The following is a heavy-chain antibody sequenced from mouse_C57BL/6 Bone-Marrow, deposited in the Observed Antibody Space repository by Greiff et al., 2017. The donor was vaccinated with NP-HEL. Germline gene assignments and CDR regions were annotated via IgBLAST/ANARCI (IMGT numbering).Heavy chain of an antibody. Sequence: VQLQQSGPVLVKPGASVKMSCKASGYTFTDYYMNWVKQSHGKSLEWIGVINPYNGGTSYNQQFKGKATLTVEKSSSTAYMGLNSLTSEDSAVYYCARRDYGKGAAMDYWGQGTSVTVSS. D-gene: IGHD2-1*01. J-gene: IGHJ4*01. CDR2: INPYNGGT. V-gene: IGHV1-19*01. CDR3: ARRDYGKGAAMDY. CDR1: GYTFTDYY.